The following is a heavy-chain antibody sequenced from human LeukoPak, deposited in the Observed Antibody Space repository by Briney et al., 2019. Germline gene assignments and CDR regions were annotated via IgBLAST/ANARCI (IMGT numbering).Heavy chain of an antibody. D-gene: IGHD4/OR15-4a*01. Sequence: GGSLRLSCAASTFTLSSYTMNWVRQAPGKRLEWVPSISSSSTYINYADSVKGRFTISRDNAKNSMALKMNSLRAEDTAVYYCARVRFAGPQAFDIWGQGTMVTVAS. J-gene: IGHJ3*02. CDR1: TFTLSSYT. CDR2: ISSSSTYI. V-gene: IGHV3-21*01. CDR3: ARVRFAGPQAFDI.